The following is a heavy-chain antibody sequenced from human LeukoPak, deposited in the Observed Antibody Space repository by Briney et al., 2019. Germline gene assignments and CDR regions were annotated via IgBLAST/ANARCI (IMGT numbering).Heavy chain of an antibody. CDR1: GFTFTAYA. CDR3: AKDPLGNIDY. V-gene: IGHV3-23*01. CDR2: ISGSGGST. Sequence: GGSLRLSCAASGFTFTAYAMSWVRQAPGKGLEWVSAISGSGGSTYYADSVKGRFTISRDNSKNTLYLQMNSLRAEDTAVYYCAKDPLGNIDYWGQGTLVTVSS. J-gene: IGHJ4*02. D-gene: IGHD7-27*01.